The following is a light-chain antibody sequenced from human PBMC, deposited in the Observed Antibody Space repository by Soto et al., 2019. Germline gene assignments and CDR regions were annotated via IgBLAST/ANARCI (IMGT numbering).Light chain of an antibody. CDR1: QSISNN. V-gene: IGKV3-15*01. CDR3: QQYNTCPLT. CDR2: GAS. Sequence: EIVMTQSPATLSVSPGERATLSCRASQSISNNLAWYHQKPGQTPRLLIYGASTRATGIPARFSGSASGTEFTLPISSLQSKDFAVYSCQQYNTCPLTFAQGTKLQIK. J-gene: IGKJ2*01.